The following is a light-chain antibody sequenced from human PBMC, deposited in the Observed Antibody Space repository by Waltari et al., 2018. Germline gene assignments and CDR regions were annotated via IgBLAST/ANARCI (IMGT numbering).Light chain of an antibody. CDR3: AAWDDSLSAVP. Sequence: QSVLTQPPSTSGTPGQRVTISCSGSNSNIGRNYVYWYQPVPGMAPKLLIDKNNQRPSGVPDRFSGSNAGTSASLAISALRSEDEADYYCAAWDDSLSAVPFGGGTKVTVL. CDR1: NSNIGRNY. CDR2: KNN. V-gene: IGLV1-47*01. J-gene: IGLJ2*01.